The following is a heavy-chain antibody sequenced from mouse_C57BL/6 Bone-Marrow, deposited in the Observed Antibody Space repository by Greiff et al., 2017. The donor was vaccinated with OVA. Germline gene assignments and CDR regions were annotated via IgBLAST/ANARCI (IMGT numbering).Heavy chain of an antibody. CDR1: GYTFTSYG. CDR2: IYPRSGNT. J-gene: IGHJ2*01. CDR3: ARGETVVDEY. V-gene: IGHV1-81*01. Sequence: VHLVESGAELARPGASVKLSCKASGYTFTSYGISWVKQRPGQGLEWIGEIYPRSGNTYYNEKFKGKATLTADKSSSTAYMELRSLTSEDSAVYFCARGETVVDEYWGQGTTLTVSS. D-gene: IGHD1-1*01.